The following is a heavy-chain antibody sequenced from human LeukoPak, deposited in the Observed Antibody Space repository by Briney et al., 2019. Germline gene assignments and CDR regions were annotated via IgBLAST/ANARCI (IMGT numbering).Heavy chain of an antibody. J-gene: IGHJ6*02. V-gene: IGHV3-48*01. Sequence: GGSLRLSCAASGFTFSTSGMNWVRQAPGKGLEWVAYISSRSESKYYAASVKGRFTISRDNAHNSLYLQMNSLRGDDTAVYYCARVWQLGVWGQGTAVTVSS. CDR2: ISSRSESK. CDR1: GFTFSTSG. CDR3: ARVWQLGV. D-gene: IGHD5-24*01.